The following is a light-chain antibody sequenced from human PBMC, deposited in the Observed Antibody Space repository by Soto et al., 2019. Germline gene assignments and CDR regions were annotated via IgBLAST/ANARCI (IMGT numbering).Light chain of an antibody. Sequence: QSVLTQPASVSGSPGQSITISCTGTSSDVGSYNLVSWYQQHPGKAPKLMIYEVSKRPSGVSNRFSGSKSGNTASLTISGLQAEDVAEYSCCSYAGRSTPVFAPGTRLTVL. CDR3: CSYAGRSTPV. V-gene: IGLV2-23*02. J-gene: IGLJ1*01. CDR2: EVS. CDR1: SSDVGSYNL.